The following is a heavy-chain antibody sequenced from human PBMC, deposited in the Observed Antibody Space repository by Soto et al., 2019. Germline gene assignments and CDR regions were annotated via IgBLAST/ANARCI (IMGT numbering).Heavy chain of an antibody. CDR1: GFTFSTYA. CDR3: AKGYSSGWYGAPNGFDI. J-gene: IGHJ3*02. D-gene: IGHD6-19*01. Sequence: EVQLLESGGGLVQPGGSLRLSCAASGFTFSTYAMSWVRQAPGKGLEWVSAISVTGGSTYYADSVKGRFTISRDNSKNTLYLQMNSLRAEYTAVYYCAKGYSSGWYGAPNGFDIWGQGTMVSVSS. CDR2: ISVTGGST. V-gene: IGHV3-23*01.